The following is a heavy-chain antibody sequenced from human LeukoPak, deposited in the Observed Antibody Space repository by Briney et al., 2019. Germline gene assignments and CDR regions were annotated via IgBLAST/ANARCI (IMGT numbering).Heavy chain of an antibody. Sequence: ASVKVSCKASGYTFTSYDINWVRQATGQGLEWMGWMNPNSGNTGYAQKFQGRVTMTRNTSISTAYMELSSLRSEDTAVYYRARYDYGGEMADYWGQGTLVTVSS. V-gene: IGHV1-8*01. CDR3: ARYDYGGEMADY. CDR2: MNPNSGNT. CDR1: GYTFTSYD. D-gene: IGHD4/OR15-4a*01. J-gene: IGHJ4*02.